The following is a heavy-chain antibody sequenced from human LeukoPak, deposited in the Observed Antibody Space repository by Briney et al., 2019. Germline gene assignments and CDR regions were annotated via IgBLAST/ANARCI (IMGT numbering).Heavy chain of an antibody. CDR2: VMSGRGST. J-gene: IGHJ4*02. CDR3: TRERRGSYYAFES. V-gene: IGHV3-11*05. CDR1: GFSVSDYS. Sequence: GGSLRLPCEASGFSVSDYSISWIRQSPGKGPEWISYVMSGRGSTNYADSVKGRFTISRDNAKNSVALQLDGLRADDTAVYFCTRERRGSYYAFESWGQGTLVTVSS. D-gene: IGHD3-16*01.